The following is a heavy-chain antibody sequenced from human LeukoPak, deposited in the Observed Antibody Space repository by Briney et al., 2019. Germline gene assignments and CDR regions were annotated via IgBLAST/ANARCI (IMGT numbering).Heavy chain of an antibody. CDR1: GFTFSSYA. J-gene: IGHJ4*02. Sequence: PTGGSLRLSCAASGFTFSSYAMHWVRQAPGKGLEWVAVISYDGSNKYYADSVKGRFTISRDNSKNTLYLQMNSLRTDDTAVYYCAKDTPLCYFDYWGQGTLVTVSS. D-gene: IGHD3-16*01. CDR2: ISYDGSNK. CDR3: AKDTPLCYFDY. V-gene: IGHV3-30-3*02.